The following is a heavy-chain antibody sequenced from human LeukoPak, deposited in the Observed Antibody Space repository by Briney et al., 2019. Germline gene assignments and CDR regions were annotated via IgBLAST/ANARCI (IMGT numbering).Heavy chain of an antibody. CDR3: ARDSYDGTYFLDY. CDR1: GYTFTNYY. CDR2: VNPSGGDT. D-gene: IGHD1-1*01. V-gene: IGHV1-46*01. Sequence: ASAKVSCKASGYTFTNYYIHWVRQAPGQGLEWMGIVNPSGGDTNFAQKFQDRVTMTMGTATDTVYLELSSLRSEDTAIYYCARDSYDGTYFLDYWGQGTLVTVSS. J-gene: IGHJ4*02.